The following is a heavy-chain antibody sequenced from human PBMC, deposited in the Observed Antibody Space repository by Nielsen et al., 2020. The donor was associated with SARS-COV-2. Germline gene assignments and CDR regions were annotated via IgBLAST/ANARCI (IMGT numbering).Heavy chain of an antibody. CDR1: GFTFSSYG. J-gene: IGHJ4*02. Sequence: GESLKISCAASGFTFSSYGMHWVRQAPGKGLEWVAVISYDGSNKYYADSVKGRFTISRDNSKNTLYLQMNSLRAEDTAVYYCAREGRNLPLDYWGQGTLVTVSS. V-gene: IGHV3-30*03. CDR3: AREGRNLPLDY. CDR2: ISYDGSNK.